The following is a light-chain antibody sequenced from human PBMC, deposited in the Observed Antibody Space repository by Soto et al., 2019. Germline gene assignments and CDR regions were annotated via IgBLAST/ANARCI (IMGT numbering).Light chain of an antibody. CDR2: GAS. CDR3: EHSSSSHPMFT. J-gene: IGKJ3*01. V-gene: IGKV3-20*01. CDR1: QSVSSNS. Sequence: EIVLTQSPGTLSVSPAERATLSCRASQSVSSNSLAWYQQKPGQAPRLLIYGASIRATGIPDRFSGSGSGTDFNPTLFRPEPQDSAVYACEHSSSSHPMFT.